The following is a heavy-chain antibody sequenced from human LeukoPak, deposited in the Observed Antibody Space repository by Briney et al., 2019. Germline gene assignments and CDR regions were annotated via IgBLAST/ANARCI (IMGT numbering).Heavy chain of an antibody. J-gene: IGHJ4*02. D-gene: IGHD3-22*01. CDR1: GFTFSSYN. V-gene: IGHV3-21*01. Sequence: GGSLRLSCVASGFTFSSYNMNWVRQAPGKGLEWVSSISSSRYIYYTDSMKGRFTISRDNAENSLYLQMNSLRAEDTAVYYCARDAIENSGSYFDYWGQGIPVTVSS. CDR3: ARDAIENSGSYFDY. CDR2: ISSSRYI.